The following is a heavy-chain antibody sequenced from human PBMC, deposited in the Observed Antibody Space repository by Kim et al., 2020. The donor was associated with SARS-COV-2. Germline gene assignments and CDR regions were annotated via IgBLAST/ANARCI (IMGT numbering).Heavy chain of an antibody. V-gene: IGHV3-23*01. Sequence: GGSLRLSCAASGFTFSSYAMSWVRQAPGKGLEWVSAISGSGGSTYYADSVKGRFTIPRDNSKNTLYLQMNSLRAEDTAVYYCAKDIPVLYEITFGGVIAQTEGGYWGQGTLVTVSS. CDR1: GFTFSSYA. J-gene: IGHJ4*02. D-gene: IGHD3-16*02. CDR3: AKDIPVLYEITFGGVIAQTEGGY. CDR2: ISGSGGST.